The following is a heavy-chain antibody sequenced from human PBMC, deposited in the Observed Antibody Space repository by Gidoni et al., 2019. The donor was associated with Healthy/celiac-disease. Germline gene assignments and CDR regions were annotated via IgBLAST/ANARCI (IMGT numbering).Heavy chain of an antibody. CDR3: AKTGPGDGYIDY. Sequence: QVQLVESGGGVVQPGRSLRLSCAASGFTFSSYGMHWVRQAPGKGLEWVAVISYDGSNKYYADSVKGRFTISRDNSKNTLYLQMNSLRAEDTAVYYCAKTGPGDGYIDYWGQGTLVTVSS. CDR1: GFTFSSYG. V-gene: IGHV3-30*18. J-gene: IGHJ4*02. CDR2: ISYDGSNK. D-gene: IGHD7-27*01.